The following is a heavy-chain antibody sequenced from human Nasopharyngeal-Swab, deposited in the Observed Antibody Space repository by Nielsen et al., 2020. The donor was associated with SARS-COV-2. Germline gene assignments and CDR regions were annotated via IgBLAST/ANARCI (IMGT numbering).Heavy chain of an antibody. Sequence: GGSLRLSCAASGFTFSSYPMHWVRQAPGKGLEWVAFISYDGVSKYYTDSVKGRFTISRDNSKNTLSLQMNTVRADDTATYYCARVRSDYNSSPEDQWGQGTLVTVSS. D-gene: IGHD4-11*01. CDR2: ISYDGVSK. V-gene: IGHV3-30-3*01. J-gene: IGHJ1*01. CDR3: ARVRSDYNSSPEDQ. CDR1: GFTFSSYP.